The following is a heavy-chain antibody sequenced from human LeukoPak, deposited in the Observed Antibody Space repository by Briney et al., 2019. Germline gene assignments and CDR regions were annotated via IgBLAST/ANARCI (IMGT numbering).Heavy chain of an antibody. Sequence: GSSVKVSCKASGCTVTSYGIMWVRQPPGQGLEWMGWISAYNGNTNYAQKLQGRVTMTTDTSTSTAYMELRSLRSDDTAVYYCATRGGGSYYYYWRQGTLVTVSS. CDR2: ISAYNGNT. CDR3: ATRGGGSYYYY. V-gene: IGHV1-18*01. J-gene: IGHJ4*02. D-gene: IGHD1-26*01. CDR1: GCTVTSYG.